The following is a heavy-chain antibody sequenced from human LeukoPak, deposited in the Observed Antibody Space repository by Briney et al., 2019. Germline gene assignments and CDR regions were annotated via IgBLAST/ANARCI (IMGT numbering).Heavy chain of an antibody. V-gene: IGHV4-30-2*01. Sequence: SQTLSLTCAVSSGSISSGGYSWSWLRQPPGKGLEWIGYIYHSGSTYYNPSLKSRVTISVDRSKNQFSLKLSSVTAADTAVYYCARNLVATSTYYFDYWGQGTLVTVSS. CDR3: ARNLVATSTYYFDY. CDR1: SGSISSGGYS. CDR2: IYHSGST. J-gene: IGHJ4*02. D-gene: IGHD5-12*01.